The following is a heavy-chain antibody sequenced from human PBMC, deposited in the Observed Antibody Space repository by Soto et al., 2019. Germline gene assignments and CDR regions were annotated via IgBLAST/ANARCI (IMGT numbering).Heavy chain of an antibody. J-gene: IGHJ5*02. V-gene: IGHV3-23*01. CDR1: GFTFSSYA. D-gene: IGHD6-13*01. Sequence: GGSLRLSCAASGFTFSSYAMSWVRQAPGKGLEWVSAISGSGGSTYYADSVKGRFTISRDNSKNTLYLQMNSLRAEDTAVYYCAKDGRSAPKFLYSSSRRGQFGFDPWGQGTLVTVSS. CDR3: AKDGRSAPKFLYSSSRRGQFGFDP. CDR2: ISGSGGST.